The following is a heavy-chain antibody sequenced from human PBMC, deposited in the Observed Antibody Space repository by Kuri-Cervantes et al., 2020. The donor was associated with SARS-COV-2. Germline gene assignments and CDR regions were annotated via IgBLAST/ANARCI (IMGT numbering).Heavy chain of an antibody. CDR3: AREEHDIVMDHAFDV. CDR1: GYTLTELS. J-gene: IGHJ3*01. Sequence: ASVKVSCKVSGYTLTELSMHWVRQAPGKGLEWMGGFDPEDGETIYAQKFQGRVTMTEDTSTDTAYMELSSLRSDDAAMYYCAREEHDIVMDHAFDVWGQGTMVTVSS. D-gene: IGHD2-21*01. CDR2: FDPEDGET. V-gene: IGHV1-24*01.